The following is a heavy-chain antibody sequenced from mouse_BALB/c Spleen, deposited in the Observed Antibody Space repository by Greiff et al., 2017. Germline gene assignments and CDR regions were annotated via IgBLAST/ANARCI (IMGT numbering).Heavy chain of an antibody. CDR1: GYAFSSSW. V-gene: IGHV1-82*01. Sequence: QVQLQQSGPELVKPGASVKISCKASGYAFSSSWMNWVKQRPGQGLEWIGRIYPGDGDTNYNGKFKGKATLTADTSSSTAYMQLSSLTSEDSAVYFCARFYGNPAWFAYWGQGTLVTVSA. J-gene: IGHJ3*01. D-gene: IGHD2-1*01. CDR3: ARFYGNPAWFAY. CDR2: IYPGDGDT.